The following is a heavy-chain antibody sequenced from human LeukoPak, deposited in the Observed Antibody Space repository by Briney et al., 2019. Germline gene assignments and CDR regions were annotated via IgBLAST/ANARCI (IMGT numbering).Heavy chain of an antibody. V-gene: IGHV3-23*01. CDR1: GFSFSSYA. CDR3: AKGYIHSYSVSEN. D-gene: IGHD4-11*01. Sequence: GGSLRLSCAASGFSFSSYAMNWVRQAPGKGLEWVSAITSGGSAYYADSVRGRFTISRDNSKNTLFLQMNSLRAEDTALYYCAKGYIHSYSVSENWGQGTLVTVSS. CDR2: ITSGGSA. J-gene: IGHJ4*02.